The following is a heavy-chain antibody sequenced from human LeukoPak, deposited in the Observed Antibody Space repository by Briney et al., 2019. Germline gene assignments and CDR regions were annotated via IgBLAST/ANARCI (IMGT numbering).Heavy chain of an antibody. CDR2: IYTSGST. D-gene: IGHD5-12*01. CDR3: AREKKSDYDSGMVDWFDP. Sequence: PSQTLSLTCTVSGGSISSGSYYWSWIRQPAGKGLEWIGRIYTSGSTNYNPSLKSRVTISVDTSKNQFSLKLSSVTAADTAVYYCAREKKSDYDSGMVDWFDPWGQGTLVTVSS. CDR1: GGSISSGSYY. J-gene: IGHJ5*02. V-gene: IGHV4-61*02.